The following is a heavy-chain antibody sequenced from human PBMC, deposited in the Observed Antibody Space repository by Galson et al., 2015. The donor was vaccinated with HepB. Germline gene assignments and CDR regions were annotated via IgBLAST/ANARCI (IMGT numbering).Heavy chain of an antibody. Sequence: SVKVSCKASGYTFTSYYMHWVRQAPGQGLEWMGIINPSGGSTSYAQKFQGRVTMTRDTSTSTVYMELSSLRSEDTAVYYCARGGLAAAGLKWFDPWGQGTLVTVSS. V-gene: IGHV1-46*01. CDR2: INPSGGST. CDR1: GYTFTSYY. J-gene: IGHJ5*02. CDR3: ARGGLAAAGLKWFDP. D-gene: IGHD6-13*01.